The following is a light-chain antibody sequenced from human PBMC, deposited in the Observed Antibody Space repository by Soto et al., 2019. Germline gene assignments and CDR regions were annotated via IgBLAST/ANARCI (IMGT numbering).Light chain of an antibody. J-gene: IGKJ1*01. CDR3: QQYGSSRWT. CDR2: GAS. V-gene: IGKV3-20*01. CDR1: QSVSSIY. Sequence: EIVLTLSPGTLSLSPGERATLSCRASQSVSSIYLAWYQQKPGQAPRLLIYGASSRATGIPDRFSGSGSGTDFTLTISRLEPEDFAVYYCQQYGSSRWTFGQGTKV.